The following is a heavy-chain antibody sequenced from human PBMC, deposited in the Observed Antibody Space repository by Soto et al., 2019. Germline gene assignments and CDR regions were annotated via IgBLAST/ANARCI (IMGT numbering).Heavy chain of an antibody. CDR3: ARLYYNDRSGSGYFEY. CDR2: IYPGDSDT. D-gene: IGHD3-22*01. CDR1: GYSFTSFW. Sequence: GESLKISCKCSGYSFTSFWIGWVRQMPGKGLEWMGIIYPGDSDTTYSPSFQGQVTISVDKSISTAYLQWSSLKASDTAMYYCARLYYNDRSGSGYFEYWGQGTLVTVSS. V-gene: IGHV5-51*01. J-gene: IGHJ4*02.